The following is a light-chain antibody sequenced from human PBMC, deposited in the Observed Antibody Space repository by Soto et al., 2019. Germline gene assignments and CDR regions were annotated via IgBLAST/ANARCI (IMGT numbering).Light chain of an antibody. Sequence: DIQMTQSPSAMSASVGDRVTITCRASQGIHKYLAWFQQKPGKVPKRLIYGASNLQSGVTSRLSGIGSWTEFTRTISSLQPEDFVTYYCLQHKFYPPTFGQGKRLE. J-gene: IGKJ5*01. CDR3: LQHKFYPPT. CDR1: QGIHKY. V-gene: IGKV1-17*03. CDR2: GAS.